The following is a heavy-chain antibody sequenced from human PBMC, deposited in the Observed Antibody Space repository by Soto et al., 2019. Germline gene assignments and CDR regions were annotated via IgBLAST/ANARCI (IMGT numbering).Heavy chain of an antibody. CDR2: TSAYGGYT. CDR1: GFTFSKYA. D-gene: IGHD2-2*01. J-gene: IGHJ6*02. Sequence: EVQVLESGGGLVQPGGSLRLSCAGSGFTFSKYAMTWVRQAPGKGLGWVSTTSAYGGYTYYADSVKGRFTVSRDHSKNSRFLEMSSLRAEDTAVYYCAKESKCLEVSASRVYGMDVWGQGTTVTVSS. V-gene: IGHV3-23*01. CDR3: AKESKCLEVSASRVYGMDV.